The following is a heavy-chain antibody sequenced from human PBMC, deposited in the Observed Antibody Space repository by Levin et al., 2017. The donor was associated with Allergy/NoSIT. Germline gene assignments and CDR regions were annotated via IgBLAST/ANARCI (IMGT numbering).Heavy chain of an antibody. CDR3: ARVRVGSRGGYYYYYEMDV. CDR2: MNPNSGNT. V-gene: IGHV1-8*01. Sequence: ASVKVSCTASGYIFTSYDVNWVRQATGQGLEWMGWMNPNSGNTGYAQKFQGRVTMTRNTSISTAYMDLSSLRSEDTAIYYCARVRVGSRGGYYYYYEMDVWGQGAAVTVSS. J-gene: IGHJ6*02. D-gene: IGHD1-26*01. CDR1: GYIFTSYD.